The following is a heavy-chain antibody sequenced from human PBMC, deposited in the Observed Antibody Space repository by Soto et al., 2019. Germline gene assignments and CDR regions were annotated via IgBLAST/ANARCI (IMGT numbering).Heavy chain of an antibody. CDR1: GYTFTSYE. V-gene: IGHV1-8*01. Sequence: SVKVSCKASGYTFTSYEINWVRQATGQGLEWMGWMNPNSGNTGYAQKFQGRVTMTRNTSISTAYMELSSLRSEDTAVYYCARGSSYYGSGSSRNWGQGTLVTVSS. CDR2: MNPNSGNT. J-gene: IGHJ1*01. D-gene: IGHD3-10*01. CDR3: ARGSSYYGSGSSRN.